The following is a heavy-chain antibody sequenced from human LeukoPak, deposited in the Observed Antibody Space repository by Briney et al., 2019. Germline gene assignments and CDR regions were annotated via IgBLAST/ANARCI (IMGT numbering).Heavy chain of an antibody. CDR2: ISGSGGST. D-gene: IGHD6-6*01. J-gene: IGHJ4*02. CDR1: GFTFSSYA. CDR3: AKVSRSSSEAGSY. V-gene: IGHV3-23*01. Sequence: AGGSLRLSCAASGFTFSSYAMSWVRQAPGKGLEWVSAISGSGGSTYYADSVKGRFTISRDNSKNTLYLQMNSLRAEDTAVYYCAKVSRSSSEAGSYWGQGTLVTVSS.